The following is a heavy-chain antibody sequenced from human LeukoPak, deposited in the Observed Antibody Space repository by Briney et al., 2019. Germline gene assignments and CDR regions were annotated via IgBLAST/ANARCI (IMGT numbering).Heavy chain of an antibody. CDR3: ARDVSSGYTTYFDY. Sequence: SETLSLTCAVSGGSISSGGYYWSWIRQHPGKGLEWIGYIYYSGSTYYNPSLKSRVTISVDTSKNQFSLKLSSVTAADTAVYYCARDVSSGYTTYFDYWGQGTLVTVSS. CDR2: IYYSGST. D-gene: IGHD3-22*01. J-gene: IGHJ4*02. CDR1: GGSISSGGYY. V-gene: IGHV4-31*11.